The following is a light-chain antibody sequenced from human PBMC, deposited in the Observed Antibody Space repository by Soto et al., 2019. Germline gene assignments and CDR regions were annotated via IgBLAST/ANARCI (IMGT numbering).Light chain of an antibody. V-gene: IGKV1-5*01. CDR2: DAS. CDR3: QQYNSYSRT. Sequence: DIQMTQSPSTLSASLGDRVTITCRASQSISSWLAWYQQKPGKAPKLLIYDASSLESGVPSRFSGSGSGTEFNLTISSLQPDDFATYYCQQYNSYSRTFGQGTKVDIK. J-gene: IGKJ1*01. CDR1: QSISSW.